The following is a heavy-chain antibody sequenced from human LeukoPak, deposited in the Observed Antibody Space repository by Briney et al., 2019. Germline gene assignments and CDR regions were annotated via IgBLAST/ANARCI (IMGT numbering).Heavy chain of an antibody. Sequence: SETLSLTCTVSGYSISSGYYWGWIRQPPGKGLEWIGSIYHSGSTYYNPSLKSRVTISVDTSKNQFSLKLTSVTAADTAVYYCARGLDDFWSPPDIWGQGTMVTVSS. J-gene: IGHJ3*02. V-gene: IGHV4-38-2*02. CDR3: ARGLDDFWSPPDI. D-gene: IGHD3-3*01. CDR1: GYSISSGYY. CDR2: IYHSGST.